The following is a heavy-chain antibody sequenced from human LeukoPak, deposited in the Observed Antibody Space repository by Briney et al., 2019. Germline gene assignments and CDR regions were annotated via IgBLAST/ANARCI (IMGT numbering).Heavy chain of an antibody. CDR3: TSRPYCGGDCYTNWFDP. CDR2: IRSKANSYAA. D-gene: IGHD2-21*02. J-gene: IGHJ5*02. Sequence: PGRSLRLSCIASGFXFGDYAISWVRQAPGKGLEWVGRIRSKANSYAAAYAASVKGRFTISRDDSKNTAYLQMNSLKTEDTAVYYCTSRPYCGGDCYTNWFDPWGQGTLVTVSS. CDR1: GFXFGDYA. V-gene: IGHV3-73*01.